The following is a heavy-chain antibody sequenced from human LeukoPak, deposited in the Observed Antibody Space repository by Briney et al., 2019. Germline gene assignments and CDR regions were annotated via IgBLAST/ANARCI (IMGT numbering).Heavy chain of an antibody. V-gene: IGHV3-30*04. D-gene: IGHD4-17*01. CDR1: GFTFSSYA. J-gene: IGHJ6*03. CDR3: ARSTTHPYYNYMDV. CDR2: ISYDGSNK. Sequence: GGSLRLSCAASGFTFSSYAMHWVRQAPGKGLEWVAVISYDGSNKYYADSVKGRFTISRDNAKNTLYLQMNSLRVEDTAVYYCARSTTHPYYNYMDVWGKGTTVTISS.